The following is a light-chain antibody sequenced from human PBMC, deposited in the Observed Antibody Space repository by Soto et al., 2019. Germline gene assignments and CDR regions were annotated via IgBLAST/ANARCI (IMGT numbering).Light chain of an antibody. CDR1: SSDVGGYNH. CDR2: DVN. CDR3: CSYAGSYTLGV. J-gene: IGLJ3*02. V-gene: IGLV2-11*01. Sequence: QSALTQPRSVSGSPGQSVTISCTGTSSDVGGYNHVSWYQQHPGKAPKLMIYDVNKRPSGVPDRFSGSKSGSTASLTISGLQAEDEADYYCCSYAGSYTLGVFGGGTKLTVL.